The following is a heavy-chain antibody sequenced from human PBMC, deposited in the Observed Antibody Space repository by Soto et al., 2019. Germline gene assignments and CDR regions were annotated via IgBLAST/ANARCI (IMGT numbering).Heavy chain of an antibody. CDR2: IYYSGST. J-gene: IGHJ5*02. D-gene: IGHD6-13*01. V-gene: IGHV4-31*03. Sequence: NPSETLSLTCTVSGGSISSGGYYWSWIRQHPGKGLEWIGYIYYSGSTYYNPSLKSRVTISVDTSKNQFSLKLSSVTAADTAVYYCARVHSSSWYDWFDPWGQGTLVTVSS. CDR3: ARVHSSSWYDWFDP. CDR1: GGSISSGGYY.